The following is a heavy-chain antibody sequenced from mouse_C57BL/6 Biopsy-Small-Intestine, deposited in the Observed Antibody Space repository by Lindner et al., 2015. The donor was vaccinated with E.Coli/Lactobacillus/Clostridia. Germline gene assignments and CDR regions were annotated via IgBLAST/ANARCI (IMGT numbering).Heavy chain of an antibody. J-gene: IGHJ1*03. CDR3: TRKTGTRFWYFDV. D-gene: IGHD4-1*01. Sequence: VQLQESGAELVKPGTSVKLSCTASGFNIKDYYIHWVKQRTEQGLEWIGRIDPEDGEAKYAPEFQGKATITADTSSNTAYLQFSSLTSEDTAVYYCTRKTGTRFWYFDVWGTGTTVTVSS. V-gene: IGHV14-2*01. CDR1: GFNIKDYY. CDR2: IDPEDGEA.